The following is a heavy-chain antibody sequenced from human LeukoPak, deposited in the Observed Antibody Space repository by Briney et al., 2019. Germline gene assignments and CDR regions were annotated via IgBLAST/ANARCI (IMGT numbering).Heavy chain of an antibody. V-gene: IGHV4-31*03. J-gene: IGHJ4*02. CDR2: IYYSGST. D-gene: IGHD3-10*01. CDR3: ARNPTNPMVRGVIDY. Sequence: SETLSLTCTVSGGSISRGGYYWSWIRQHPGKGLEWIGYIYYSGSTYYNPSLKSRVTISVDTSKNQFSLKLSSVTAADTAVYYCARNPTNPMVRGVIDYWGQGTLVTVSS. CDR1: GGSISRGGYY.